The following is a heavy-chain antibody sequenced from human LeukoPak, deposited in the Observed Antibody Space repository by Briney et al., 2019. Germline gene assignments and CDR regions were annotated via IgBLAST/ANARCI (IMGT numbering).Heavy chain of an antibody. J-gene: IGHJ4*02. CDR2: ISGSGGST. Sequence: GGSQRLSCAASGFTFSSYGMSWVRQAPGKGLEWVSAISGSGGSTYYADSVKGRFTISRDNSKNTLYLQMNSLRAEDTAVYYCAKVSRMAVPGYWGQGTLVTVSS. CDR3: AKVSRMAVPGY. CDR1: GFTFSSYG. D-gene: IGHD5-24*01. V-gene: IGHV3-23*01.